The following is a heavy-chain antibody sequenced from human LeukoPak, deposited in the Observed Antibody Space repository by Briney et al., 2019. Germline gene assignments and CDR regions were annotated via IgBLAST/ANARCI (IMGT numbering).Heavy chain of an antibody. Sequence: SETLSLTCTVSGGSISNYYWSWIRQPPGKGLEWIGSIYYTGSSYYNPSLKSRVTISVDTSKNQFSLKLSSVTAADTAVYYCARGACSGGSCYPTLGYYFDYWGQGTLVTVSS. CDR2: IYYTGSS. CDR3: ARGACSGGSCYPTLGYYFDY. D-gene: IGHD2-15*01. V-gene: IGHV4-59*12. CDR1: GGSISNYY. J-gene: IGHJ4*02.